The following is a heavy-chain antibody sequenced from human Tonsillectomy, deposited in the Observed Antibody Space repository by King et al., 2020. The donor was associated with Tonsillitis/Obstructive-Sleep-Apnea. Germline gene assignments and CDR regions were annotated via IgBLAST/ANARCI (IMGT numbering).Heavy chain of an antibody. D-gene: IGHD1-26*01. CDR2: SIPIFGPA. V-gene: IGHV1-69*19. CDR1: GGTFSSYA. CDR3: ARVTMTQREYYYYYMDV. Sequence: QLVQSGAEVKKPGSSVKVSCKASGGTFSSYAISWVRQAPGQWLEWMGGSIPIFGPANYAQKFQGRVTITADESTSTAYMELSSRGSEDTAVYYCARVTMTQREYYYYYMDVWGKGTTVTVSS. J-gene: IGHJ6*03.